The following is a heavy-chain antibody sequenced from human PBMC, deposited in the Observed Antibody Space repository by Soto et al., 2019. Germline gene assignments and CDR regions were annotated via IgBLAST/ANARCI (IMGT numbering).Heavy chain of an antibody. V-gene: IGHV4-59*11. CDR1: GGSISGHY. Sequence: SETLRLPYTVSGGSISGHYWRWIRQPPGKGLEWIGYIYYSGSTNYNPSLKSLDTISVATSKNQFSLKLSSGTAADTAVYYCARGRTTVVTRGWYCDLWGRGTLVTV. J-gene: IGHJ2*01. CDR2: IYYSGST. D-gene: IGHD2-21*02. CDR3: ARGRTTVVTRGWYCDL.